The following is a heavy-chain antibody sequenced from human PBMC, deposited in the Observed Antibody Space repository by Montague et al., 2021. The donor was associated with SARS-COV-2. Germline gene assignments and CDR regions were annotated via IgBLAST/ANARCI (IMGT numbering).Heavy chain of an antibody. D-gene: IGHD3-10*01. CDR1: GYTFTNYA. V-gene: IGHV1-18*01. CDR2: ISAYNGHT. J-gene: IGHJ4*02. Sequence: SVKVSCKASGYTFTNYAIIWVRQAPGQGLEWMGWISAYNGHTNYAQKFQGKGRVTMTRDTSTSTAYMELSSLRSDDTAVYYCARVGMAGSGSLYRHFDSWGQGTLVTVSS. CDR3: ARVGMAGSGSLYRHFDS.